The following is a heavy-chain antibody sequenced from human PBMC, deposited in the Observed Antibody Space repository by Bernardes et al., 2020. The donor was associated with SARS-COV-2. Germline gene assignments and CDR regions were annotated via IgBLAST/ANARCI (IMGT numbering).Heavy chain of an antibody. J-gene: IGHJ6*02. CDR1: GFTFSNAW. CDR3: VTLPNYYYYYSLDV. Sequence: GGSLRLSCAASGFTFSNAWMNWVRQAPGRGLEWVGRIKTKDDGGTTDYAAPVKGRFSISRDDSKNTMYLQMNSLKTEATAVYFCVTLPNYYYYYSLDVWGQGTTVTVSS. CDR2: IKTKDDGGTT. V-gene: IGHV3-15*01.